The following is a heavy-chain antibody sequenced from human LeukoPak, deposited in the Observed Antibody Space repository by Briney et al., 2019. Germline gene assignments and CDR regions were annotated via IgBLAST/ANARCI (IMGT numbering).Heavy chain of an antibody. CDR3: AKSVAIYFYYGLDV. D-gene: IGHD3-3*01. CDR1: GFTFSSYA. CDR2: VSGSGGST. J-gene: IGHJ6*02. Sequence: GGSLRLSCAASGFTFSSYAMSWVRRTPGKGLEWVSAVSGSGGSTYYADSVKGRFTISRDNSKNTLFLQMNSLRVEDAAPYYCAKSVAIYFYYGLDVWGQGTTVTVYS. V-gene: IGHV3-23*01.